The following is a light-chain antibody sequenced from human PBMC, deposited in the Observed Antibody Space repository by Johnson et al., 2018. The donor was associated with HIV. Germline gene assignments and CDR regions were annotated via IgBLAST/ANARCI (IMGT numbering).Light chain of an antibody. V-gene: IGLV1-51*01. CDR1: SSNIGNNY. J-gene: IGLJ1*01. CDR3: GTWDTSLSACV. CDR2: DNN. Sequence: QSVLTQPPSVSAAPGQKVTISCSGSSSNIGNNYVSWYQQLPGTAPKLLIYDNNKRPSGIPDRFSGFKSGTSATLGITVLQTGDEADYYCGTWDTSLSACVCGTVTKVTVL.